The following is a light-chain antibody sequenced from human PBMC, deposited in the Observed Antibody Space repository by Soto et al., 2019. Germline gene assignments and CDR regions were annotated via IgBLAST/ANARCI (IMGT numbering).Light chain of an antibody. CDR2: DAS. CDR3: QQYDNLPFT. J-gene: IGKJ3*01. CDR1: QGIFNC. V-gene: IGKV1-33*01. Sequence: DIQMTQSPSSLSASIGDRVTITCQASQGIFNCLNWYQQKPGKAPKLLIFDASNLETGVPSRFSGSGSGTDFTSTISSLQPEDIATYYCQQYDNLPFTFGPGTKVDI.